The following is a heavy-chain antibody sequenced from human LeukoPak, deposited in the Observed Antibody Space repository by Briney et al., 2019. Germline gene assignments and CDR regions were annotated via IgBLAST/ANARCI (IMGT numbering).Heavy chain of an antibody. J-gene: IGHJ5*02. CDR1: GYTFTDYY. CDR3: TRTIGYRPVAGLKEKWFDP. V-gene: IGHV1-46*01. D-gene: IGHD6-19*01. CDR2: INPLRGIT. Sequence: ASVKVSCKASGYTFTDYYVHWVRQAPGLGLEWMGIINPLRGITIYAQKFQGRVTMTSDTSTNTVYMELSSLISEDTAVYYCTRTIGYRPVAGLKEKWFDPWGQGTLITVSS.